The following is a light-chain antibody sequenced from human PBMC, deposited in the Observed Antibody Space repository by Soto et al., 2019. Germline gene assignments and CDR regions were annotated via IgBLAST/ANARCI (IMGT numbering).Light chain of an antibody. Sequence: EIVMTQSPATLSVSPGARAPLSCRASQSVSSNLAWYQQKPGQAPRLLIYGASTRATGIPARFSGSGSGTEFTLTISSLQSEDFAVYYCQQYNNWHWTFGQGTKVDI. CDR3: QQYNNWHWT. CDR2: GAS. CDR1: QSVSSN. V-gene: IGKV3-15*01. J-gene: IGKJ1*01.